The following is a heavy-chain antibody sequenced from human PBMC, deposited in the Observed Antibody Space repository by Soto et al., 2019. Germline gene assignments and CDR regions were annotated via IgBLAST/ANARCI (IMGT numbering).Heavy chain of an antibody. J-gene: IGHJ6*02. V-gene: IGHV3-73*01. D-gene: IGHD3-3*01. Sequence: LRLSCAASGFTFIGSAMHWVRQASGKGLEWVGRIRSKANSYATAYAASVRGRFTTSRDDSKNTAYLQMNSLKTEDTAVYYCTAYYDFWSGPGRYYYGMDVWGQGTTVTVSS. CDR3: TAYYDFWSGPGRYYYGMDV. CDR2: IRSKANSYAT. CDR1: GFTFIGSA.